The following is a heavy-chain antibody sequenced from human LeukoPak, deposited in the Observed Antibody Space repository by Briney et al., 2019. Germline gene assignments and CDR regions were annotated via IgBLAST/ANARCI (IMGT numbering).Heavy chain of an antibody. CDR1: GFTFSSYA. Sequence: PGGSLRLSCAASGFTFSSYAMHWVRQAPGKGLEWVAVISYDGSNKYYADSVKGRFTISRDNSKNTLYLQMNSLRAEDTAVYYCAREEIWGQGTLVTVSS. CDR2: ISYDGSNK. CDR3: AREEI. J-gene: IGHJ4*02. V-gene: IGHV3-30-3*01.